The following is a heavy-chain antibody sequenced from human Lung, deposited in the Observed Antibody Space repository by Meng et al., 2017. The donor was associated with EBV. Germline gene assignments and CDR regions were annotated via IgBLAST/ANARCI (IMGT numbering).Heavy chain of an antibody. J-gene: IGHJ4*02. V-gene: IGHV2-5*02. D-gene: IGHD6-13*01. CDR2: IYWDDHK. Sequence: QIPLKESGPTLVKPTQTLTLTCTFAGFSLSTSGVGVGWIRQPPGKAPEWLALIYWDDHKRYSPSLETRLTITRGPSRNQVTLRMTNVDPADTGTYFCVHTSTPSSWQPDFWGQGTLVTVSS. CDR1: GFSLSTSGVG. CDR3: VHTSTPSSWQPDF.